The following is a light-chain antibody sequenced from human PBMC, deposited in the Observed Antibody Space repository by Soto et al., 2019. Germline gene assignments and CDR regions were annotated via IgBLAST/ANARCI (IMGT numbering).Light chain of an antibody. CDR1: QSVSSK. V-gene: IGKV3-15*01. J-gene: IGKJ4*01. CDR2: GAS. CDR3: QQYNDWPPA. Sequence: ETVMTQSPATLSLSPGERATLSCRASQSVSSKLVWYQQKPGQAPRFLIYGASTRATGNPARFRGSGSGTEFNLSIASLQSEDFAVYYCQQYNDWPPAFGGGTKVEIK.